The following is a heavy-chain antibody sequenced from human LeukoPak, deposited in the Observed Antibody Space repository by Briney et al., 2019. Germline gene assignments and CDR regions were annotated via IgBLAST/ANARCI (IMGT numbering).Heavy chain of an antibody. V-gene: IGHV3-11*04. D-gene: IGHD3-9*01. Sequence: GGSLRLSCAASGFTFSDYYMSWIRQAPGKGLEWVSYISSRGSTKNYADSVKGRFTISRDNAKNSLYLQMNSLRAEDTAVYYCARVKRYFVLRDAFDIWGQGTMVTVSS. CDR3: ARVKRYFVLRDAFDI. CDR1: GFTFSDYY. CDR2: ISSRGSTK. J-gene: IGHJ3*02.